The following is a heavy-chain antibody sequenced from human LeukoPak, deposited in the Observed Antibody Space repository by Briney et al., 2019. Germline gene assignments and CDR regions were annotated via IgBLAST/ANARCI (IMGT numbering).Heavy chain of an antibody. V-gene: IGHV4-59*01. CDR2: IYYSGST. CDR1: GGSISSYY. Sequence: PSETLSLTCTVSGGSISSYYWSWIRQPPGKGLECIGYIYYSGSTNYNPSLKSRVTISVDTSKNQFSLKLSSVTAADTAVYYCARDKAVGPTLLDYWGQGTLVTVSS. J-gene: IGHJ4*02. D-gene: IGHD1-26*01. CDR3: ARDKAVGPTLLDY.